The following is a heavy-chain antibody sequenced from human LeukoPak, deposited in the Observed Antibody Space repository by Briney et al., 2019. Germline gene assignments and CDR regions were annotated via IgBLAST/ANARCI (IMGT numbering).Heavy chain of an antibody. CDR3: ARELEIAVAGTLGY. D-gene: IGHD6-19*01. CDR1: GFTFSSYA. V-gene: IGHV3-33*01. Sequence: GGSLRLSCAASGFTFSSYAMHWVRQAPGKGLEWVAVIWYDGSHKYYADSVKGRFTIPRDHSKNTLYLQMKSLRAEDTAVYYCARELEIAVAGTLGYWGQGTLVTVSS. J-gene: IGHJ4*02. CDR2: IWYDGSHK.